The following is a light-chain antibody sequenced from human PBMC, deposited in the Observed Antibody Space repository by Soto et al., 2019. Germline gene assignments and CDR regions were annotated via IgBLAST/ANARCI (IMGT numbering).Light chain of an antibody. V-gene: IGKV3-15*01. CDR1: QDINNN. J-gene: IGKJ2*01. CDR2: GAS. CDR3: HQYNNWPPYT. Sequence: VLTQSPSTLSVSPGDRATLSCRASQDINNNLAWYQQKPGQAPRLLIYGASSGAAGLPARFSASGSGTEFTLTISSLQSEDFAVYYCHQYNNWPPYTFGQGTKLEIK.